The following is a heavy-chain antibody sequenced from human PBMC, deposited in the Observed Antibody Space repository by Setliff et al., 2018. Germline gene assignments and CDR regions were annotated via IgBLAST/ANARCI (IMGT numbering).Heavy chain of an antibody. Sequence: SETLSLTCAVYGGSFSGYYWSWIRQPPGKGLEWVGEINHSGSTNYNPSLKSRVTISVDTSKNQFSLKLSSVTAADTAVYYCARGYGYSSGWYRVYFDYWGQGTLVTSPQ. CDR2: INHSGST. D-gene: IGHD6-19*01. V-gene: IGHV4-34*01. J-gene: IGHJ4*02. CDR1: GGSFSGYY. CDR3: ARGYGYSSGWYRVYFDY.